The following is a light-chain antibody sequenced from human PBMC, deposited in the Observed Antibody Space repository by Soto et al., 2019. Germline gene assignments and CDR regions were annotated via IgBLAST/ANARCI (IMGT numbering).Light chain of an antibody. J-gene: IGKJ1*01. CDR2: DAS. CDR3: QQRSNWPWT. V-gene: IGKV3-11*01. Sequence: EIVLTQSPATLSLSPGERATLSCRASQSVSSFLVWYQQKPGQAPRLLISDASNRATGIPDSFSGSGSGTDFTLTISSLEPEDFAVYYCQQRSNWPWTLGQGTKVEIK. CDR1: QSVSSF.